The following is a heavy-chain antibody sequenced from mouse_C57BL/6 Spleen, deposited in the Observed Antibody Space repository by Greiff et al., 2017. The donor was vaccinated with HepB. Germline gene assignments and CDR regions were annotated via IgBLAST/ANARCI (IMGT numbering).Heavy chain of an antibody. Sequence: VQLQQSGAELVRPGASVTLSCKASGYTFTDYEMHWVKQTPVHGLEWIGAIDPETGGTAYNQKFKGKAILTADKSSSTAYMELRSLTSEDSAVYYCTPFYDYDWYFDVWGTGTTVTVSS. D-gene: IGHD2-4*01. CDR3: TPFYDYDWYFDV. CDR2: IDPETGGT. CDR1: GYTFTDYE. J-gene: IGHJ1*03. V-gene: IGHV1-15*01.